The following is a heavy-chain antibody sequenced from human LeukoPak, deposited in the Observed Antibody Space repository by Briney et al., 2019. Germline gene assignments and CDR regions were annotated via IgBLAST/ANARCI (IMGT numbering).Heavy chain of an antibody. Sequence: GASVKVSCKASGYTFTSYDINWVRQATGQGLEWMGWMNPNSGNTGYAQKFQGRVTITRNTSISTAYMERSSLRSEDTAVYYCARGSKDIVATTPYYYYYYMDVWGKGTTVPVSS. D-gene: IGHD5-12*01. CDR3: ARGSKDIVATTPYYYYYYMDV. CDR1: GYTFTSYD. V-gene: IGHV1-8*03. CDR2: MNPNSGNT. J-gene: IGHJ6*03.